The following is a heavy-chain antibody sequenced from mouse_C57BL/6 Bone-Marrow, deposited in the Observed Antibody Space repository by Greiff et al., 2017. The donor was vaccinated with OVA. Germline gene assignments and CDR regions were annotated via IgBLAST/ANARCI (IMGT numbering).Heavy chain of an antibody. CDR3: ARSVTNGSTWFAY. D-gene: IGHD1-1*01. V-gene: IGHV5-15*01. CDR2: ISNLAYSI. Sequence: EVQVVESGGGLAQPGGSLKLSCAASGFTFSDYGMAWVRQAPRKGPEWVAFISNLAYSIYYADTVTGRFTISRENAKNTLYLEMSSLRSEDTAMYYCARSVTNGSTWFAYWGQGTLVTVSA. CDR1: GFTFSDYG. J-gene: IGHJ3*01.